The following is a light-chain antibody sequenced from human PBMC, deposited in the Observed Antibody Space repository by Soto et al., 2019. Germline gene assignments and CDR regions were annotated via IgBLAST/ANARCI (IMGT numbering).Light chain of an antibody. J-gene: IGKJ3*01. Sequence: DIQMTQSPSTLSASVGDRVTITCRASQSISSWLAWYQQKPGKAPNLLIYDASSLQSGVPSRFSGSGSGTEFPLTISSLQPDDFATYYCQQYNSYSFTFGPGTKVDIK. CDR2: DAS. CDR3: QQYNSYSFT. CDR1: QSISSW. V-gene: IGKV1-5*01.